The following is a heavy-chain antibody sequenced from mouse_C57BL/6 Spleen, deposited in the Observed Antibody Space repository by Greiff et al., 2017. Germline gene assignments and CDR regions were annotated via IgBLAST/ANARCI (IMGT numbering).Heavy chain of an antibody. CDR2: INPSSGYT. CDR1: GYTFTSYT. J-gene: IGHJ4*01. CDR3: ARAGDGGWLLPEMDY. D-gene: IGHD2-3*01. Sequence: VQLQQSGAELARPGASVKMSCKASGYTFTSYTMHWVKQRPGQGLEWIGYINPSSGYTKYNQKFKDKATLTADKSSSTAYMQLSSLSSEDSAVYYGARAGDGGWLLPEMDYWGQGTSVTVSS. V-gene: IGHV1-4*01.